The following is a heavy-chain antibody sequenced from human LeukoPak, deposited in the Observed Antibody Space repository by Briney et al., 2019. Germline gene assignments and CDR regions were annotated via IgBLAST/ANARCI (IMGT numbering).Heavy chain of an antibody. J-gene: IGHJ4*02. D-gene: IGHD3-10*01. CDR2: VYYSGST. V-gene: IGHV4-39*01. Sequence: PSETLSLTCSVSGGSISSNSYYWGWIRQPPGQGLEWIGSVYYSGSTYYNPSLKSRVTISVDMSKNQFSLKLISVTAADTAVYYCARKPFYYGSGSYSIVDYWGQGALVTVSS. CDR3: ARKPFYYGSGSYSIVDY. CDR1: GGSISSNSYY.